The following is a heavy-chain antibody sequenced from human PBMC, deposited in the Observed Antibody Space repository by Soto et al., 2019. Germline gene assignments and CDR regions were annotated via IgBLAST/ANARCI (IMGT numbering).Heavy chain of an antibody. CDR3: ATDHHSNGRGSYYYYYYGMDV. Sequence: ASVKVSCKVSGYTLTELSMHWVRQAPGKGLEWMGGFDPEDGETIYAQKFQGRVTMTEDTSTDTAYMELSSLRSEDTAVYYCATDHHSNGRGSYYYYYYGMDVWGQGTTVTVSS. CDR2: FDPEDGET. D-gene: IGHD1-26*01. CDR1: GYTLTELS. J-gene: IGHJ6*02. V-gene: IGHV1-24*01.